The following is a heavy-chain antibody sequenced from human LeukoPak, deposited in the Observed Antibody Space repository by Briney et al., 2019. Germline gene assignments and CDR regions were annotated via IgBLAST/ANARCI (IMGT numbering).Heavy chain of an antibody. CDR2: IYYSGST. CDR1: GGSISSSSYY. D-gene: IGHD3-10*01. J-gene: IGHJ6*03. V-gene: IGHV4-39*07. CDR3: ARGYGSGSYYLGYYYYYMDV. Sequence: SETLSLICTVSGGSISSSSYYWCLIRQPPEKRLGWIGSIYYSGSTYYNPSLKSRVTISVDTSKNQFSLKLSSVTAADTAVYYCARGYGSGSYYLGYYYYYMDVWGKGTTVTISS.